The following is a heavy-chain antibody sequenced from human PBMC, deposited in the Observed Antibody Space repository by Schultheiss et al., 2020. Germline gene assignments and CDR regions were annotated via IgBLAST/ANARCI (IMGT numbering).Heavy chain of an antibody. CDR3: TRDTGCSGGRCYSYYDL. J-gene: IGHJ5*02. CDR1: GFTFSNAW. V-gene: IGHV3-7*01. CDR2: IKEDGSAG. Sequence: GGSLRLSCAASGFTFSNAWMTWIRQAPGEGLEWVANIKEDGSAGYYVDSVKGRFTISRDNADNSLYLQLNNLRVDDTAVYYCTRDTGCSGGRCYSYYDLWGQGTLVTVSS. D-gene: IGHD2-15*01.